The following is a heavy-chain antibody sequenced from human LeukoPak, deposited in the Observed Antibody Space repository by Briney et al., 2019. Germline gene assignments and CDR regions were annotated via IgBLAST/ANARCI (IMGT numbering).Heavy chain of an antibody. Sequence: SSETLSLTCTVSGGSISSSSYYWGWIRQPPGKGLEWIGSIYYSGSTYYNPSLKSRVTISVDTSKNQFSLKLSSVTAADTAVYYCARDNYYGSGSYYASYYYYYIDVWGKGTTVTVSS. D-gene: IGHD3-10*01. V-gene: IGHV4-39*07. CDR3: ARDNYYGSGSYYASYYYYYIDV. CDR2: IYYSGST. CDR1: GGSISSSSYY. J-gene: IGHJ6*03.